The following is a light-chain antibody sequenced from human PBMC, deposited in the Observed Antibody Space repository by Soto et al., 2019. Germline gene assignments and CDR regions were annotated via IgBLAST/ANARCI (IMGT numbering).Light chain of an antibody. CDR1: SSDVGGYND. V-gene: IGLV2-14*01. Sequence: QSALTQPASVSGSPGQSITISCTGTSSDVGGYNDVSWYQQHPGKAPKLMIYEVSNRPSGVANRFSGSKSGNTASLTISGLQADDEADYYCSSYTSSSIVFGTGTKLTVL. J-gene: IGLJ1*01. CDR2: EVS. CDR3: SSYTSSSIV.